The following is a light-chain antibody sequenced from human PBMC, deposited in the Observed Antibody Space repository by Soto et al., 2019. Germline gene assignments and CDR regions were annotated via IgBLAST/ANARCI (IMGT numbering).Light chain of an antibody. J-gene: IGKJ4*01. CDR3: QQANSFPLT. Sequence: EIVLTQSPVTLSLSPGERATLSCRASQSVSSLAWYQQKPGQAPRLLIYGASTRATGIPARFSGSGSGTEFTLTINSLQPEDFATYYCQQANSFPLTFGGGTKVDIK. CDR1: QSVSS. V-gene: IGKV3-15*01. CDR2: GAS.